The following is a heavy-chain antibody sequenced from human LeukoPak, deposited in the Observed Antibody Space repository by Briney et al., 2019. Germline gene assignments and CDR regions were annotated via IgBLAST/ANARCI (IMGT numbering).Heavy chain of an antibody. V-gene: IGHV4-59*08. CDR3: ARLVDSSGYGFDY. CDR2: IYYSGST. J-gene: IGHJ4*02. CDR1: GDSISDYY. Sequence: PSETLSLTCTLSGDSISDYYWSWIRQPPGKGLEWIGYIYYSGSTNYNPSLKSRVTISVDTSKNQFSLKLSSVTAADTAVYYCARLVDSSGYGFDYWGQGTLVTVSS. D-gene: IGHD3-22*01.